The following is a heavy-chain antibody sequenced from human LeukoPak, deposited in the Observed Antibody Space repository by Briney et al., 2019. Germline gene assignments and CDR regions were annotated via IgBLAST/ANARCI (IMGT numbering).Heavy chain of an antibody. CDR1: GGSFSGYY. CDR3: AQATIFGVVPLFDP. CDR2: INHSGST. V-gene: IGHV4-34*01. J-gene: IGHJ5*02. D-gene: IGHD3-3*01. Sequence: PSETLSLTCAVYGGSFSGYYWSWIRQPPGKGLEWIGEINHSGSTNYNPSLKSRVTISVDPSKNQFSLKLSSVTAADTAVYYCAQATIFGVVPLFDPWGQGTLVTVSS.